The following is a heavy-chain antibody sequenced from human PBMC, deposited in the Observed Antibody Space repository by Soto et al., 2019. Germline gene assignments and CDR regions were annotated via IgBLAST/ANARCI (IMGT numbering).Heavy chain of an antibody. CDR2: IYWNDDQ. V-gene: IGHV2-5*01. D-gene: IGHD3-10*01. Sequence: SGPTLVNPTQTLTLTCNFSDFSLTTRGVGVGWIRQPPGKALEWVALIYWNDDQRYNPSLKSRLTVTKGTSKNHVVLAMTNVDPLDTATYYCTHRSPAYGHDHWGPGTLVTVSS. CDR3: THRSPAYGHDH. J-gene: IGHJ4*02. CDR1: DFSLTTRGVG.